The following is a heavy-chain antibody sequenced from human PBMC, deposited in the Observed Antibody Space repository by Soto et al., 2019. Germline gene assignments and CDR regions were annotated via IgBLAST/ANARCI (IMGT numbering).Heavy chain of an antibody. V-gene: IGHV4-39*01. Sequence: SETLSLTCTVSGGSISSSSYYWGWIRQPPGKGLEWIGSIYYSGSTYYNPSLKSRVTISVDTSKNQFSLKLSSVTAADTAVYYCARRNPFGELFHTLVDYWGQGTLVTVSS. CDR1: GGSISSSSYY. J-gene: IGHJ4*02. CDR3: ARRNPFGELFHTLVDY. D-gene: IGHD3-10*01. CDR2: IYYSGST.